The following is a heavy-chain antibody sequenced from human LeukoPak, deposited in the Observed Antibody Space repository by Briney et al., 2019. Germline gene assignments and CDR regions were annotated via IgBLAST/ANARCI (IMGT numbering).Heavy chain of an antibody. CDR2: IYYSGST. J-gene: IGHJ3*02. CDR1: GGSISSGGYY. V-gene: IGHV4-30-4*08. Sequence: SQTLSLTCTVSGGSISSGGYYWSWIRQHPGKGLEWIGYIYYSGSTYYNPSLKSRVTISVDTSKNQFSLKLSSVTAADTAVYYCARDLRVVVAATPVGAFDIWGQGTMVTVSS. D-gene: IGHD2-15*01. CDR3: ARDLRVVVAATPVGAFDI.